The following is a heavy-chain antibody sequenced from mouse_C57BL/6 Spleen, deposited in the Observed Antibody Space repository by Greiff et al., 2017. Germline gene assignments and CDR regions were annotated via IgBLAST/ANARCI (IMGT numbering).Heavy chain of an antibody. Sequence: EVKLMESEGGLVQPGSSMKLSCTASGFTFSDYYMAWVRQVPEKGLEWVANINYDGSSTYYLDTLKSRFIISRDNAKNILYLQMSSLKSEDTATYYCARDRRRGDFDYWGQGTTLTVSS. CDR3: ARDRRRGDFDY. J-gene: IGHJ2*01. CDR2: INYDGSST. V-gene: IGHV5-16*01. CDR1: GFTFSDYY.